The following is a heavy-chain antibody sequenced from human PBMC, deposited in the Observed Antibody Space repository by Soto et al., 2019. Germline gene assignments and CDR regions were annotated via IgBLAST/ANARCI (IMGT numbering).Heavy chain of an antibody. CDR3: VRDGTLYREMYHASL. D-gene: IGHD1-1*01. CDR2: ITIRTGNV. Sequence: PGGSLRLSCEASGFTISEYSMNWVRQAPGKGLEWLAYITIRTGNVLYADSVRGRFTISADNAENSVILQMNSLRDEDSAVYFFVRDGTLYREMYHASLWGQGTMAT. V-gene: IGHV3-48*02. J-gene: IGHJ4*01. CDR1: GFTISEYS.